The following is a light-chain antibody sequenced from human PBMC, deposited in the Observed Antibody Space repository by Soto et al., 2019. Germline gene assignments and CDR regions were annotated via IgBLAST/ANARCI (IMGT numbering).Light chain of an antibody. V-gene: IGLV2-14*01. CDR3: SSYTSSSTVV. J-gene: IGLJ2*01. CDR1: SSDVRGYNY. CDR2: GVS. Sequence: QSALTQPASVSGSPGQSITISCTGTSSDVRGYNYVSWYQQHPGKAPKLMIYGVSNRPSGVSNRFSGSKSGNTASLTISGLQAEEEADYYCSSYTSSSTVVFSGGTKVTVL.